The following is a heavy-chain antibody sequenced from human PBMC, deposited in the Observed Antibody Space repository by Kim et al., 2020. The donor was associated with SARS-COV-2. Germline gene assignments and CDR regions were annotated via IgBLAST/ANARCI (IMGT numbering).Heavy chain of an antibody. V-gene: IGHV4-39*07. CDR3: AREKGDIVVVVAARPEEAYNWFDP. D-gene: IGHD2-15*01. CDR2: IYYSGST. Sequence: SETLSLTCTVSGGSISSSSYYWGWIRQPPGKGLEWIGSIYYSGSTYYNPSLKSRVTISVDTSKNQFSLKLSSVTAADTAVYYCAREKGDIVVVVAARPEEAYNWFDPWGQGTLVTVSS. J-gene: IGHJ5*02. CDR1: GGSISSSSYY.